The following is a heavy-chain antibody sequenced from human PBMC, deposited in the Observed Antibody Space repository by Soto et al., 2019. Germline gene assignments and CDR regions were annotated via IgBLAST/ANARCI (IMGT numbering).Heavy chain of an antibody. J-gene: IGHJ5*02. CDR2: INAGNGNT. V-gene: IGHV1-3*01. CDR1: GYTFTGYA. D-gene: IGHD6-13*01. CDR3: ARVFSDSSSFFDP. Sequence: GASVKVSCKASGYTFTGYAMHWVRQAPGQRLEWMGWINAGNGNTKYSQKFQGRVTITRDTSASTAYMELSSLRSEDTAVYYCARVFSDSSSFFDPWGQGTLVTVSS.